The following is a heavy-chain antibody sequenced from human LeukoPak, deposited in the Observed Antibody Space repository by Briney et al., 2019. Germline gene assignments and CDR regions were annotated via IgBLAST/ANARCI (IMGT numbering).Heavy chain of an antibody. Sequence: GEPLKISCKGSGYSFSNYWIGWVRQMPGKGLEWMGIIYPGDSDTRYSPSFQGQVTISADKSTSTAYLQWSSLKASDTAMYHCASPYYYGSGSYYHAFDIWGQGTMVTVSS. CDR3: ASPYYYGSGSYYHAFDI. D-gene: IGHD3-10*01. CDR2: IYPGDSDT. V-gene: IGHV5-51*01. J-gene: IGHJ3*02. CDR1: GYSFSNYW.